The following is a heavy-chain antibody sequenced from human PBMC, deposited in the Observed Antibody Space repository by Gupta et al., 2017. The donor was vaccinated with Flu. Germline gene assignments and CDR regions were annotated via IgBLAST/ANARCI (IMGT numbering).Heavy chain of an antibody. CDR1: CA. CDR2: IIPSSSTA. V-gene: IGHV1-69*15. J-gene: IGHJ6*04. Sequence: CALRGVRQDRRRGLDWMGSIIPSSSTASYAQKFEGRATITLAEYTSTVYMAQSSLKSEDTAVGYCASTIFGVVISSDMDVWGKGTTVTVSS. CDR3: ASTIFGVVISSDMDV. D-gene: IGHD3-3*01.